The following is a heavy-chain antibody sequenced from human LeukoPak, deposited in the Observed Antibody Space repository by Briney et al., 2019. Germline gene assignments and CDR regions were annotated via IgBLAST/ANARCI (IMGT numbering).Heavy chain of an antibody. D-gene: IGHD1-26*01. CDR1: GFTFSSYG. CDR2: ISYDGSNK. CDR3: AKDHSGSYLYYYYYYGMDV. Sequence: GSLSLSCAASGFTFSSYGMHWVRQAPGKGLEWVAVISYDGSNKYYADSVKGRFTISRDNSKNTLYLQMNSLRAEDTAVYYCAKDHSGSYLYYYYYYGMDVWGQGTTVTVSS. V-gene: IGHV3-30*18. J-gene: IGHJ6*02.